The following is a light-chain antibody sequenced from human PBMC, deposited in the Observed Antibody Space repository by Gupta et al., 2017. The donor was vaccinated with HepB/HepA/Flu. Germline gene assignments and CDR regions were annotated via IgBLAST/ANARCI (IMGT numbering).Light chain of an antibody. CDR3: SSYTSTSTRV. Sequence: QSALTQPASVSGSPGQSITISCTGTSDDVGTYKYVSWYQQHPGKAPKLIIYDVSNRPAGVSNRFSGSKSGNTAYLTISGLQAEDEADYYCSSYTSTSTRVFGGGTKLTVL. CDR1: SDDVGTYKY. J-gene: IGLJ3*02. V-gene: IGLV2-14*03. CDR2: DVS.